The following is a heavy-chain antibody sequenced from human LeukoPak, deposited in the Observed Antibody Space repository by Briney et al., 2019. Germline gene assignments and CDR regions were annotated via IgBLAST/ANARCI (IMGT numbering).Heavy chain of an antibody. J-gene: IGHJ3*02. CDR2: IYYSGST. CDR3: ARDSAQPFAFDI. D-gene: IGHD1-26*01. Sequence: SETLSLTCTVSGGSISSYYWSWIRQPPGKGLEWIGYIYYSGSTNYNPSLKSRVTISVDTFKIQFSLKLSSVTAADSAVYYCARDSAQPFAFDIWGQGTMVTVSS. V-gene: IGHV4-59*01. CDR1: GGSISSYY.